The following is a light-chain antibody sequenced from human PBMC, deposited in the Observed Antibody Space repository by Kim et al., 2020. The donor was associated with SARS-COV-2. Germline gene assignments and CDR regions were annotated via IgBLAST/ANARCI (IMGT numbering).Light chain of an antibody. CDR3: QHYNKLPLT. V-gene: IGKV3-15*01. J-gene: IGKJ4*01. Sequence: DIVMTQSPATLSVSPGERATLSCRASQNIGSNLAWYQQKPGQAPRLLIFGASTRATGIPARFSGSGSGTEFTFTISSLQSEDFVLYYCQHYNKLPLTFGGGTKVDIK. CDR2: GAS. CDR1: QNIGSN.